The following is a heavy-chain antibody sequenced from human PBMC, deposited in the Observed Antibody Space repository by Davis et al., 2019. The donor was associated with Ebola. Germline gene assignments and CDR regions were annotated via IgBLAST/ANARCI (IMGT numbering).Heavy chain of an antibody. CDR3: ARDSFILTGYHRGYFDY. CDR1: GFTFSGYW. V-gene: IGHV3-7*03. J-gene: IGHJ4*02. D-gene: IGHD3-9*01. Sequence: PGGSLRLSCEVSGFTFSGYWMSWVRQAPGKGLEWVANINQDGGEKQYVDSVKGRFTISRDNAKNSLSLQMSSLRADDTAMYYCARDSFILTGYHRGYFDYWSQGTLVTVSS. CDR2: INQDGGEK.